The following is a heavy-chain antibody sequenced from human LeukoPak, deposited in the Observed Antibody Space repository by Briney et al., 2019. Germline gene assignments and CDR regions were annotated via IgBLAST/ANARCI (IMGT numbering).Heavy chain of an antibody. CDR3: VGSGSPYYFGY. J-gene: IGHJ4*02. D-gene: IGHD1-26*01. CDR1: GFTVSNNY. Sequence: GGSLRLSCAASGFTVSNNYMSWVRQAPGKGLEWVGRIKSKTDGGTTDYAAPVKGRFTISRDDSKNTLYLQMNSLKTEDTAVYYCVGSGSPYYFGYWGQGTLVTVSS. CDR2: IKSKTDGGTT. V-gene: IGHV3-15*01.